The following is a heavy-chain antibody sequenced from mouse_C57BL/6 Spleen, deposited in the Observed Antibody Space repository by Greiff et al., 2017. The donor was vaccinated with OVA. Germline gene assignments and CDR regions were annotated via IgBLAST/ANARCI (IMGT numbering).Heavy chain of an antibody. Sequence: VQLQQSGAELMKPGASVKLSCKATGYTFTGYWIEWVKQRPGHGLEWIGEILPGSGSTNYHEKFKGKATFTADTSSNTAYMQLSSLTTEDSAIYYCAKKDYYGSSYGFAYWGQGTLVTVSA. CDR1: GYTFTGYW. CDR3: AKKDYYGSSYGFAY. V-gene: IGHV1-9*01. J-gene: IGHJ3*01. D-gene: IGHD1-1*01. CDR2: ILPGSGST.